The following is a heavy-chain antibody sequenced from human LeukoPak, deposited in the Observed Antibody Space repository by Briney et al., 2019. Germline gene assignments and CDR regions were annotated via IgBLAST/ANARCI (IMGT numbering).Heavy chain of an antibody. CDR3: ARGNYYDSSGYYYDAFDI. D-gene: IGHD3-22*01. CDR1: GVSISSSSYY. J-gene: IGHJ3*02. V-gene: IGHV4-39*07. CDR2: IYYSGRT. Sequence: PSETLSLTCTVSGVSISSSSYYWGWIRQPPGKGLEWIGSIYYSGRTYYNPSLKSRVTISVDTSKNQFSLKLSSVTAADTAVYYCARGNYYDSSGYYYDAFDIWGQGTMVTVSS.